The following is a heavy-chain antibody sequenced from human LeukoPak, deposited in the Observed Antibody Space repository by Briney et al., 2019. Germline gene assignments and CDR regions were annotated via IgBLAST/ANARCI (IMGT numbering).Heavy chain of an antibody. CDR3: VRQYSYDSSGYYPWDY. CDR2: INSDGSST. D-gene: IGHD3-22*01. Sequence: PGGSLRLSCAASGFTFSSYWMHWVRQAPGKGLVWVSRINSDGSSTTYADSVKGRFTISRDNAKNTPYLQMNSLRAEDTAMYYCVRQYSYDSSGYYPWDYWGQGTLVTVSS. J-gene: IGHJ4*02. V-gene: IGHV3-74*01. CDR1: GFTFSSYW.